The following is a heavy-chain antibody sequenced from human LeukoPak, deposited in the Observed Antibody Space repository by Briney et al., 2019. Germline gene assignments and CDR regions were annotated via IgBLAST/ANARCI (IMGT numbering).Heavy chain of an antibody. D-gene: IGHD6-19*01. CDR2: INAGNGNT. CDR3: ARAPGQWLGNYFDY. Sequence: ASVKVSCKASGYTFTSYAMHWVRQAPGQSLEWMGWINAGNGNTKYSQEFQGRVTITRDTSASTAYMELSSLRSEDMAVYYCARAPGQWLGNYFDYWGQGTLVTVSS. V-gene: IGHV1-3*03. J-gene: IGHJ4*02. CDR1: GYTFTSYA.